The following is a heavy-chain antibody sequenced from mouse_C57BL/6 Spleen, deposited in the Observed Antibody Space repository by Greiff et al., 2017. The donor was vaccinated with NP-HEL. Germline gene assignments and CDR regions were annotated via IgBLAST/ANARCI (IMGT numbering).Heavy chain of an antibody. J-gene: IGHJ1*03. CDR3: ARRPYYGSSPPWYFDV. V-gene: IGHV1-9*01. Sequence: QVQLQQSGAELMKPGASVKLSCKATGYTFTGYWIEWVKQRPGHGLEWIGEILPGSGSTNYNEKFKGKATFTADTSSNTAYMQLSSMTTEDSAINYCARRPYYGSSPPWYFDVWGTGTTVTVSS. CDR2: ILPGSGST. D-gene: IGHD1-1*01. CDR1: GYTFTGYW.